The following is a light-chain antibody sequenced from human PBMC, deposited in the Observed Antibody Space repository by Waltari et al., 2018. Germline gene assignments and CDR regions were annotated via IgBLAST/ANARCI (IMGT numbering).Light chain of an antibody. J-gene: IGLJ2*01. Sequence: QSALTQPASVSGSPGQSITISCTGTSSDVGGYNFVSWYQQHPGTVPKLIIYEVNNRPAGVSNRFSGSKSGNTASLTIAGLQAEDEADYYCSSYTRHETGIFGGGTKLTVL. V-gene: IGLV2-14*01. CDR1: SSDVGGYNF. CDR2: EVN. CDR3: SSYTRHETGI.